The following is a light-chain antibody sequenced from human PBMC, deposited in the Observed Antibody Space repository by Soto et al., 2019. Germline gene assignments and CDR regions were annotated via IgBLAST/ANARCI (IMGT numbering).Light chain of an antibody. CDR3: QQSYSTPT. CDR2: AAS. V-gene: IGKV1-39*01. Sequence: DIPMTQSPSSLSASVGDRVTITCRASQSISSYLNWYQQKPGKAPKLLIYAASSLQSGVPSRFSRSGSGTDFTLTISSLQPEDFATYYCQQSYSTPTFGQGTKLEMK. J-gene: IGKJ2*01. CDR1: QSISSY.